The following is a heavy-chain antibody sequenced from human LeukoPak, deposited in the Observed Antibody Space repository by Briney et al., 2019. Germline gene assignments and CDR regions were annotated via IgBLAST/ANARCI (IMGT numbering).Heavy chain of an antibody. CDR3: AKSDY. Sequence: PGGSLRLSCAASGFTCSSYEMHWVRQAPGKGLEWVSYISSSASAIYYADSVKGRFTISRDNAKNSLYLQMNSQRAEDTAVYYCAKSDYWGQGTLVTVSS. CDR1: GFTCSSYE. J-gene: IGHJ4*02. CDR2: ISSSASAI. V-gene: IGHV3-48*03.